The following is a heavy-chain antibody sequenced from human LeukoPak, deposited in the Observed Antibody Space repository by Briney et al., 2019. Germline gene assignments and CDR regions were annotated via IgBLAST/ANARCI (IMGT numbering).Heavy chain of an antibody. V-gene: IGHV3-7*04. D-gene: IGHD3-22*01. CDR3: ARDVNGGYHLFTENH. Sequence: GGSLRLSGAASGFTFSTNLMAWVRQAPGKGLEWVATIDQGGSVKNYADSVKGRFTISRDNAENSLYLQKSSLRAEDTAVYYCARDVNGGYHLFTENHSGQGTLVTV. CDR1: GFTFSTNL. CDR2: IDQGGSVK. J-gene: IGHJ5*02.